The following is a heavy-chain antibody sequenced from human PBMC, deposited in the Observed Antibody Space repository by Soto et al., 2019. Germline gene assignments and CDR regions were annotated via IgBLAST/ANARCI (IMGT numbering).Heavy chain of an antibody. CDR3: AIDRGYSPDSFDI. J-gene: IGHJ3*02. CDR2: IGAYNGDT. V-gene: IGHV1-18*01. D-gene: IGHD5-18*01. Sequence: QVQLVQSGGEVKKPGASVKVSCKASGYTFSTYGISWVRQAPGQGLKWMGWIGAYNGDTNYAQKLQCRVTMTTDTSTSTAYMELTSLRSDDTAIYYCAIDRGYSPDSFDIWGQGTMVTVNS. CDR1: GYTFSTYG.